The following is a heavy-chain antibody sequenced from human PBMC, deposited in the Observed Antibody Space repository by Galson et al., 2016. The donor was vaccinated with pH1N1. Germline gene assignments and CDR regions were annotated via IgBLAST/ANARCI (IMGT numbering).Heavy chain of an antibody. CDR2: IDWDDDK. CDR3: ARLDYGDYSGYFEY. V-gene: IGHV2-70*01. CDR1: GFSLSTSGMC. D-gene: IGHD4-17*01. Sequence: PALVKPPQTLTLTCTFSGFSLSTSGMCVSWIRQPPGKALEWLALIDWDDDKYYSTSLKTRLTISKDTSKNQVVLTMTNVDPVDTATYYCARLDYGDYSGYFEYWGQGTLVTVSS. J-gene: IGHJ4*02.